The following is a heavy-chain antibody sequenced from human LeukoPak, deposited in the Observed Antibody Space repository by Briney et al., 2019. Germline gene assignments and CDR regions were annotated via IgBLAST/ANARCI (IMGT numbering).Heavy chain of an antibody. CDR1: GFTFSSYS. V-gene: IGHV3-53*01. CDR3: ARVGMATIGWFPFDY. D-gene: IGHD5-24*01. CDR2: IYSGGST. Sequence: GGSLRLSCAASGFTFSSYSMNWVRQAPGKGLEWVSVIYSGGSTYYADSVKGRFTISRDNSKNTLYLQMNSLRAEDTAVCYCARVGMATIGWFPFDYWGRGTLVTVSS. J-gene: IGHJ2*01.